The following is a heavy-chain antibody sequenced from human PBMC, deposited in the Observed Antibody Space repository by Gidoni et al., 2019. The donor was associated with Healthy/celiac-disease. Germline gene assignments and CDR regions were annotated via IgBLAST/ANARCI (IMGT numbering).Heavy chain of an antibody. V-gene: IGHV3-33*01. D-gene: IGHD4-17*01. Sequence: QVQLVESGGGVVQPGRSLRLSCAASGFTFSSYGMHWVRQAPGKGLEWVAVIWYDGSNKYYADSVKGRFTISRDNSKNTLYLQMNSLRAEDTAVYYCARANGDYVGVDYWGQGTLVTVSS. CDR2: IWYDGSNK. CDR1: GFTFSSYG. J-gene: IGHJ4*02. CDR3: ARANGDYVGVDY.